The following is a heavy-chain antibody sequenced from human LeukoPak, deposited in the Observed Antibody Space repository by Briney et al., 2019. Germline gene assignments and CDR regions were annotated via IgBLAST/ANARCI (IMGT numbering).Heavy chain of an antibody. CDR1: GYTFTSYY. CDR2: ISAYNGNT. D-gene: IGHD6-19*01. J-gene: IGHJ5*02. CDR3: ASSGGNWFDP. V-gene: IGHV1-18*04. Sequence: ASVKVSCKASGYTFTSYYMHWVRQAPGQGLEWMGWISAYNGNTNYAQKLQGRVTMTTDTSTSTAYMELRSLRSDDTAVYYCASSGGNWFDPWGQGTLVTVSS.